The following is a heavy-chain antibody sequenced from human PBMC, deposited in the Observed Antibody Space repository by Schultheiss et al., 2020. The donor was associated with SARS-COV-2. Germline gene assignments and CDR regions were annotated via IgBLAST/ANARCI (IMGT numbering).Heavy chain of an antibody. D-gene: IGHD3/OR15-3a*01. CDR3: AALDYLPT. CDR2: ISYDGSNK. CDR1: GFTFSSYS. Sequence: GGSLRLSCAASGFTFSSYSMNWVRQAPGKGLEWVAVISYDGSNKYYADSVKGRFTISRDNSKNTLYLQMNSLRAEDTAVYYCAALDYLPTWGQGTLVTVSS. J-gene: IGHJ5*02. V-gene: IGHV3-30*05.